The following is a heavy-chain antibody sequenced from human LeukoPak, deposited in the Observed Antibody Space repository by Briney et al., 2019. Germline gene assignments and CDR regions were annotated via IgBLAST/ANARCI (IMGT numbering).Heavy chain of an antibody. CDR3: ARDGEGYYDY. Sequence: GGSLRLSCAASGFTFSSYSMNWVRQAPGKGLEWVSSISSSSSYIYYAVSVKGRFTISRDNAKSSLYLQMNRLRAEDTAVYYCARDGEGYYDYWGQGTLVTVSS. V-gene: IGHV3-21*01. CDR2: ISSSSSYI. J-gene: IGHJ4*02. CDR1: GFTFSSYS. D-gene: IGHD3-10*01.